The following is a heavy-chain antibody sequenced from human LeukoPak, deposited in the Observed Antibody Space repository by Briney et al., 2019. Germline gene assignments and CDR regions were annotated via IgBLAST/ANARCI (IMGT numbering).Heavy chain of an antibody. J-gene: IGHJ4*02. CDR3: VRGLYGFGRDY. CDR1: IFTLSSYN. Sequence: GGSLRLSCAASIFTLSSYNMHGGLGAPGEGLEFVSGVSSDLGTTNYADSARDRFPISRDNSKNTLYLQMSSLRAEDNAIYYCVRGLYGFGRDYWGPATLVTVS. V-gene: IGHV3-64D*06. CDR2: VSSDLGTT. D-gene: IGHD3-10*01.